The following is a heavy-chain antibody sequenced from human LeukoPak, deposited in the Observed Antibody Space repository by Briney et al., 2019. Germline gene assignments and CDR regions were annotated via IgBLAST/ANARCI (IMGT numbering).Heavy chain of an antibody. V-gene: IGHV3-7*01. Sequence: QAGGSLRLSCAASGFTFSSYWMSWVRQAPGKGLEWVANIKQDGSEKYYVDSVKGRFTISRDNAKNSLYLQMNSLRAEDTAVYYCARSSSGSGGYYMDVWGKGTTVTVSS. CDR3: ARSSSGSGGYYMDV. CDR2: IKQDGSEK. J-gene: IGHJ6*03. D-gene: IGHD1-26*01. CDR1: GFTFSSYW.